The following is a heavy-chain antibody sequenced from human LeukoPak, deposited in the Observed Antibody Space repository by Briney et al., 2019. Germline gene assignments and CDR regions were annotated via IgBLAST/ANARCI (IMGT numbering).Heavy chain of an antibody. J-gene: IGHJ5*02. CDR2: SYIRGST. Sequence: PSETLSLTCTVSGGSISSSSYYWSWIRQPDGKGLEWIGRSYIRGSTDYNPSLKSRVTISVDTSKNQFSLKLNSVTAADTAVYYCARIGYGSGSPTNLWGQGTLVTVSS. D-gene: IGHD3-10*01. V-gene: IGHV4-61*02. CDR3: ARIGYGSGSPTNL. CDR1: GGSISSSSYY.